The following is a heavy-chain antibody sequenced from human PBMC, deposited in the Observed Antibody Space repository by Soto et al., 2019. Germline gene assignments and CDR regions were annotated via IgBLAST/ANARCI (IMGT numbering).Heavy chain of an antibody. CDR3: ARGQLVWYGDLTPYHRDMDV. V-gene: IGHV4-34*02. D-gene: IGHD4-17*01. CDR1: GGSFDDFY. CDR2: ISHDGGT. Sequence: QVQLQQWGAGLLRPSETLSLTCAFYGGSFDDFYWSWVRQSPGKVLEWVGEISHDGGTNYSPSLASRVSISVDTSKNQFSLHLRSVTAADTGLYYCARGQLVWYGDLTPYHRDMDVWGQGTTGTVSS. J-gene: IGHJ6*02.